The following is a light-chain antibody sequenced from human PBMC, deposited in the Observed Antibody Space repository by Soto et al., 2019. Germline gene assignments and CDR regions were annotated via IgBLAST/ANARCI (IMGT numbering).Light chain of an antibody. V-gene: IGLV2-14*01. Sequence: QSALTQPASVSGSLGQSITISCTGTSSDVGSYNYVSWYQQHPGKAPKLMIYEVSNRPSGVSNRFSGSKSGNTASLTISGIQAEDEADYYCSSYTSSSTLVFGTGTKLTVL. J-gene: IGLJ1*01. CDR3: SSYTSSSTLV. CDR1: SSDVGSYNY. CDR2: EVS.